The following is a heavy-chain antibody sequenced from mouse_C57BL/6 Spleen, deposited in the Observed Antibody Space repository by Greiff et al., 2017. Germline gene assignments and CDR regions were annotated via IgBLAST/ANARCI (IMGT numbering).Heavy chain of an antibody. J-gene: IGHJ1*03. CDR1: GYSITSGYY. CDR2: ISYDGSN. Sequence: EVQLVESGPGLVKPSQSLSLTCSVTGYSITSGYYWNWIRQFPGNKLEWMGYISYDGSNNYNPSLKNRISITRDTSKNQFFLKLKSVTTEDTATSYCARVYDYDCWYFDVWGTGTTVTVSS. V-gene: IGHV3-6*01. D-gene: IGHD2-4*01. CDR3: ARVYDYDCWYFDV.